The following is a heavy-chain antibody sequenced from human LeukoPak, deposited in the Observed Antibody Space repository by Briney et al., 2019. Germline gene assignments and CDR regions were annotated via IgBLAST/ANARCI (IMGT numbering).Heavy chain of an antibody. D-gene: IGHD5-12*01. J-gene: IGHJ4*02. Sequence: SETLSLTCTVSGGSISSSSYYWGWIRQPPGKGLEWIGSIYYSGSTYYNPSLKSRVTISVDTSKNQFSLKLSSVTAADTAVYFCATGGYRLIEFDYWGQGTLVTVSS. CDR2: IYYSGST. CDR1: GGSISSSSYY. CDR3: ATGGYRLIEFDY. V-gene: IGHV4-39*07.